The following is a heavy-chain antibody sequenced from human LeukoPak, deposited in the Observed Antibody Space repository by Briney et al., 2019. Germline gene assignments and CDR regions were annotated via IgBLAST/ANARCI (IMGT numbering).Heavy chain of an antibody. Sequence: GGSLRLSCAASGFTFSSYWMSWVRQAPGKGLEWVANITQDGSEKYYVDSVKGRFTISRDNAKNSLYLQMNSLRAEDTAVYYCARDYYDSSGYSHVGYFDYWGQGTLVTVSS. V-gene: IGHV3-7*01. CDR3: ARDYYDSSGYSHVGYFDY. CDR1: GFTFSSYW. D-gene: IGHD3-22*01. J-gene: IGHJ4*02. CDR2: ITQDGSEK.